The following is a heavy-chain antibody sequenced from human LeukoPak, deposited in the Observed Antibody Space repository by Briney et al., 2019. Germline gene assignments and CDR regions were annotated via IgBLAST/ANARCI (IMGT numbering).Heavy chain of an antibody. CDR3: ARDIQYSSGWYNDFDY. D-gene: IGHD6-19*01. J-gene: IGHJ4*02. CDR1: GGSISSYY. CDR2: IYTSGST. Sequence: SETLSLTCTASGGSISSYYWSWIRQPAGKGLEWIGRIYTSGSTNYNPSLKSRVTMSVDTSKNQFSLKLSSVTAADTAVYYCARDIQYSSGWYNDFDYWGQGTLVTVSS. V-gene: IGHV4-4*07.